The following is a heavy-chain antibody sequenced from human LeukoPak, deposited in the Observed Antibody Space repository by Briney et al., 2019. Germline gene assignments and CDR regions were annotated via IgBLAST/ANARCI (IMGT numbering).Heavy chain of an antibody. CDR3: ARYRVPGHYDTVDWFDP. CDR1: GGTFSIYA. J-gene: IGHJ5*02. Sequence: SVKVSCKASGGTFSIYAISWVRQAPGQGLEWMGGIIPIFGTANYAQKFQGRVTITADESTSTAYMELSSLRSEDTAVYYCARYRVPGHYDTVDWFDPWGQGTLVTVSS. V-gene: IGHV1-69*01. CDR2: IIPIFGTA. D-gene: IGHD3-22*01.